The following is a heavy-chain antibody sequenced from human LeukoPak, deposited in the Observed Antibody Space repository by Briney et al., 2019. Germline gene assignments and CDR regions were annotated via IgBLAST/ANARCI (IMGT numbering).Heavy chain of an antibody. Sequence: SEALCVSCAVYGGSFSGYYWCWIRQPPGKVLEGIGEIDHSRTTNYNPSHKSRVTISVDTSKNQFSLKLSFVTVADTAVYYRAREKSPERKTWLQLGAFDVWGQGTVVTVSS. CDR3: AREKSPERKTWLQLGAFDV. V-gene: IGHV4-34*01. CDR1: GGSFSGYY. D-gene: IGHD5-24*01. J-gene: IGHJ3*01. CDR2: IDHSRTT.